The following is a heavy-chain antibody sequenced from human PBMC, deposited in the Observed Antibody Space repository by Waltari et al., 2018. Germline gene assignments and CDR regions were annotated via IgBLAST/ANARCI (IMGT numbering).Heavy chain of an antibody. CDR1: GGTFSSYA. D-gene: IGHD3-9*01. CDR3: AREVDYDILTGYSGYFDY. Sequence: QVQLVQSGAEVKKPGSSVKVSCKASGGTFSSYAISWVRQAHGQGLEWMGGIIPIFGTANYAQKFQGRVTITADKSTSTAYMELSSLRSEDTAVYYCAREVDYDILTGYSGYFDYWGQGTLVTVSS. J-gene: IGHJ4*02. CDR2: IIPIFGTA. V-gene: IGHV1-69*14.